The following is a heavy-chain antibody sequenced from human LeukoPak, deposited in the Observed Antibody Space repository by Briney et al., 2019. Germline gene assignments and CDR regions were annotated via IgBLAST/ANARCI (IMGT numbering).Heavy chain of an antibody. CDR3: ARNIAGDYDFWSGYSYYFDY. V-gene: IGHV3-48*03. D-gene: IGHD3-3*01. J-gene: IGHJ4*02. Sequence: GGSLRLSCAASGFTFSSYEVSWVRQAPGKGLEWVSYISSSGSTIYYADSVKGRFTISRDNAKNSLYLQMNSLRAEDTAVYYCARNIAGDYDFWSGYSYYFDYWGQGTLVTVSS. CDR2: ISSSGSTI. CDR1: GFTFSSYE.